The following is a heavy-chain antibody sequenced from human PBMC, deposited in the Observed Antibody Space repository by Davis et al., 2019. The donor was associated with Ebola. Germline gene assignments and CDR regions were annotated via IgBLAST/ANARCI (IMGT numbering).Heavy chain of an antibody. CDR1: GFTVSSNY. D-gene: IGHD4-17*01. V-gene: IGHV3-53*05. Sequence: GESLKISCAASGFTVSSNYMSWVRQAPGKGLEWVSVIYSGGSTYYADSVKGRFTISRDNSKNTLYLQMNSLRAEDTAVYYCARTVTTYWYFDLWGRGTLVTVSS. J-gene: IGHJ2*01. CDR3: ARTVTTYWYFDL. CDR2: IYSGGST.